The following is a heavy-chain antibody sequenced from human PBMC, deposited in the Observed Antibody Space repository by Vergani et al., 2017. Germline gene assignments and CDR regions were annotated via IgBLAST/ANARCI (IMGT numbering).Heavy chain of an antibody. J-gene: IGHJ6*02. V-gene: IGHV4-31*03. CDR3: ARETTVTFIGDYYYYGMDV. CDR1: GGSISSGGYY. Sequence: QVQLQESGPGLVKPSQTLSLTCTVSGGSISSGGYYWSWIRQHPGKGLEWIGYIYYSGSTYYNPSLKSRVTISVDTSKNQFSLKLSSVTAADTAVYYCARETTVTFIGDYYYYGMDVWGQGTTVTVSS. CDR2: IYYSGST. D-gene: IGHD4-11*01.